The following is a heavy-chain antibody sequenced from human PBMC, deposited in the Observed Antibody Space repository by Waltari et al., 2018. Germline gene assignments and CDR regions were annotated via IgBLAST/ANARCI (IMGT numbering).Heavy chain of an antibody. D-gene: IGHD3-22*01. V-gene: IGHV1-69*01. Sequence: QVQLVQSGAEVKKPGSSVKVSCKASGGTFSSYAISWVRQAPGQGLDWMGGIIPIFGTANYAQKFQGRVTITADESTSTAYMELSSLRSEDTAVYYCAREENYYDSGGYYTDYWGQGTLVTVSS. CDR3: AREENYYDSGGYYTDY. CDR1: GGTFSSYA. J-gene: IGHJ4*02. CDR2: IIPIFGTA.